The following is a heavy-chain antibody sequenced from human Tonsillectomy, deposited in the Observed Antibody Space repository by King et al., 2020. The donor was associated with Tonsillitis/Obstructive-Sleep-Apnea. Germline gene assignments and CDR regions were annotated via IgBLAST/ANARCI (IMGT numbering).Heavy chain of an antibody. Sequence: TLKESGPTLVKPTQTLTLTCTFSGFSLSTSGVGVGWIRQPPGKALEWLALIYWDDDKRYSPSLKSRLTITKDTSKNQVVLTMTNMEPVDTTTYYCAHSRYYEFWSGYYGPVYYWGQGTLVTVSS. D-gene: IGHD3-3*01. CDR3: AHSRYYEFWSGYYGPVYY. CDR1: GFSLSTSGVG. CDR2: IYWDDDK. V-gene: IGHV2-5*02. J-gene: IGHJ4*02.